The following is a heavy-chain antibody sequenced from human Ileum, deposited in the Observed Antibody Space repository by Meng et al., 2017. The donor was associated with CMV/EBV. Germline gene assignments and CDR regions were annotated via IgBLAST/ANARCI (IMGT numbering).Heavy chain of an antibody. CDR3: ASLEVAPD. CDR2: VTHDGSQT. CDR1: GITLSNYW. Sequence: GGSLRLSCEGSGITLSNYWMTWVRQAPGKGLEGVATVTHDGSQTYYVDSVKGRFTVSRDNLKNSLYLQMTSLRVEDTAVYYCASLEVAPDWGQGTLVTVSS. J-gene: IGHJ4*02. V-gene: IGHV3-7*01. D-gene: IGHD5-12*01.